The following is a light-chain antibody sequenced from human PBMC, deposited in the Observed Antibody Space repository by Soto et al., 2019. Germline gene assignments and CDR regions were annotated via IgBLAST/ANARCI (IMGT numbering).Light chain of an antibody. CDR3: TSYAGTYSFFYV. CDR2: EVS. J-gene: IGLJ1*01. V-gene: IGLV2-11*01. CDR1: SSDVGGYNY. Sequence: QSALTQPRSVSGSPGQSVTISCTVTSSDVGGYNYVSWYQQLPGKAPKLIIYEVSKRPSGVPDRFSGSKSGNTASLTASGLQAEDEADYYCTSYAGTYSFFYVFGTGTKVTVL.